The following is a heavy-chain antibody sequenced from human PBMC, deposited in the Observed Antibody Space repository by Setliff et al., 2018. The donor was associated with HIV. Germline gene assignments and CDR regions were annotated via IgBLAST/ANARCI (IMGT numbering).Heavy chain of an antibody. V-gene: IGHV4-34*01. J-gene: IGHJ2*01. CDR3: AREGGQGYSGSGSFYHRNFDL. Sequence: SETLSLTCAVYGGSLSGYYWSWVRQSPGRGLEWIGEINQSGNTNFNPSLKSRLIISVDTSKSQFSLRLTSVTAADTALYYCAREGGQGYSGSGSFYHRNFDLWGRGTLVTVSS. CDR2: INQSGNT. CDR1: GGSLSGYY. D-gene: IGHD3-10*01.